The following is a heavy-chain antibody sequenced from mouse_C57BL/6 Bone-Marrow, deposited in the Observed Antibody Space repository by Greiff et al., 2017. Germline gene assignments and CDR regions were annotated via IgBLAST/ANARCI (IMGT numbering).Heavy chain of an antibody. CDR2: IDPANGNT. CDR3: SRNSGGFYY. D-gene: IGHD1-1*02. J-gene: IGHJ2*01. V-gene: IGHV14-3*01. CDR1: GFNIKNNY. Sequence: VQLQQSVAELVRPGASVKLSCTASGFNIKNNYMHWVKQRPEQGLEWIGRIDPANGNTKYDPKFQGKATITADTSSNTAYLQLSSLTSEDTAIYYRSRNSGGFYYWDQGTTLTVTS.